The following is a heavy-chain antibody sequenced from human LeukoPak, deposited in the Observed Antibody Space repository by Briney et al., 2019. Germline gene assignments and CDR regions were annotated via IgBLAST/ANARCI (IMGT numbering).Heavy chain of an antibody. CDR1: GFTFSSYA. J-gene: IGHJ3*02. D-gene: IGHD3-22*01. CDR3: ARDGRGEYYDSSGYYAFDI. Sequence: PGGSLRLSCAASGFTFSSYAMSWVRQAPGKGLEWVSSISSSSSYIYYADSVKGRFTISRDNAKNSLYLQMNSLRAEDTAVYYCARDGRGEYYDSSGYYAFDIWGQGTMVTVSS. CDR2: ISSSSSYI. V-gene: IGHV3-21*01.